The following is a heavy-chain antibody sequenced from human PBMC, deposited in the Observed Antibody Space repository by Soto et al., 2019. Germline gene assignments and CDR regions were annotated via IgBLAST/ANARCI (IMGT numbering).Heavy chain of an antibody. CDR2: ISGSGGST. D-gene: IGHD3-3*01. CDR3: AKGFRFLLGLFDY. J-gene: IGHJ4*02. Sequence: EVQLLESGGGLVQPGGSLRLSCAASGFTFSSYAMSWVRQAPGKGLEWVSAISGSGGSTYYADSLKGRFTISRDNSKNTLYLQMNSLRDEDTCVYYGAKGFRFLLGLFDYWGQGTLVTVSS. CDR1: GFTFSSYA. V-gene: IGHV3-23*01.